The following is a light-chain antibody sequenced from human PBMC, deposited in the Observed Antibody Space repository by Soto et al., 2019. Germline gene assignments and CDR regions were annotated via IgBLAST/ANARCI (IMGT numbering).Light chain of an antibody. CDR1: QSVSGSY. Sequence: EIWLTQAPGTLYLSPGERATLSCRASQSVSGSYLAWFQQKPGQAPRLLIYGASSRANGIPDRFSGSGSGTDFNLTISRLEPEDFAVYCCQQYGSSPQTVGQGTKVEIQ. CDR3: QQYGSSPQT. J-gene: IGKJ1*01. CDR2: GAS. V-gene: IGKV3-20*01.